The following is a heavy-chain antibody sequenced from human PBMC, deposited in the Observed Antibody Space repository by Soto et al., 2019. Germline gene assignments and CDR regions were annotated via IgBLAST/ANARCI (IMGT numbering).Heavy chain of an antibody. D-gene: IGHD3-22*01. V-gene: IGHV4-31*02. Sequence: WTWIRQHPGKGLEWIGSISASGSTSYNPSLKSRLTVSVDKSKNQFSLNLRSVTAADTAVYYCVRRDRSGFSYWLDTWGQGTLVTVSS. CDR2: ISASGST. J-gene: IGHJ5*02. CDR3: VRRDRSGFSYWLDT.